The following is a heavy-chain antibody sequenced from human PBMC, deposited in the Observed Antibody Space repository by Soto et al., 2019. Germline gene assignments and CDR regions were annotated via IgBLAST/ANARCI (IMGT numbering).Heavy chain of an antibody. CDR3: ARDGYYDSSGYRSDFDY. Sequence: QVQLVQSGAEVKKPGASVKVSCKASGYTFTSYGISWVRQAPGQGLEWMGWISAYNGNTNYAQKLQGSVTMPTDTSKSTAYMVLMSLRSDDTAVYYCARDGYYDSSGYRSDFDYLGQGTLVTVSS. CDR2: ISAYNGNT. CDR1: GYTFTSYG. J-gene: IGHJ4*02. V-gene: IGHV1-18*01. D-gene: IGHD3-22*01.